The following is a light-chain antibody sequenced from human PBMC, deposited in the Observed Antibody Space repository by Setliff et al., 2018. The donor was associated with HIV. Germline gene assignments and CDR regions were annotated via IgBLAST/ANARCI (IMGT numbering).Light chain of an antibody. Sequence: QSALAQPRSVSGSPGQSVTISCTGTSSDVGGYNYVSWYQQHPGKAPKLMIHDVSKRPSGVPDRFSGSKSGNTASLTISGLQAEDEADYYCCSYAGSYTDGFGTGTKGTVL. V-gene: IGLV2-11*01. CDR1: SSDVGGYNY. CDR2: DVS. CDR3: CSYAGSYTDG. J-gene: IGLJ1*01.